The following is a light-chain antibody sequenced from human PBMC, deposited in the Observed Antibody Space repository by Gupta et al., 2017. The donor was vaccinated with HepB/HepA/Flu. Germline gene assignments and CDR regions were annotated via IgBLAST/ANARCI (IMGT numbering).Light chain of an antibody. CDR1: SRDVGGYNY. CDR3: SSYTTSNTYV. V-gene: IGLV2-14*01. Sequence: QSALTQPASVSGSPGQSITISCTGTSRDVGGYNYVSWYQQHPGKAPKLMIYDVNNRPSGVSYRFSGSKSGNTASLTISGLQAEDEADYYCSSYTTSNTYVFGTGTKVTVL. J-gene: IGLJ1*01. CDR2: DVN.